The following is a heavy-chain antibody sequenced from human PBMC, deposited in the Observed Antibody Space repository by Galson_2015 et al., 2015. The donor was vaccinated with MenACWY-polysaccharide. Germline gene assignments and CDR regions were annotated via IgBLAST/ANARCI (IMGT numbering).Heavy chain of an antibody. CDR2: IFYSGTT. V-gene: IGHV4-39*07. CDR1: GGSISSSSYY. CDR3: ATPDNSPWGGFDY. J-gene: IGHJ4*02. D-gene: IGHD1-1*01. Sequence: ATLSLTCTVSGGSISSSSYYWGWIRPPPGKGLEWIGSIFYSGTTYYNPSLKSRVTISLETSKNQFSLNLSSVTAADTAVYYCATPDNSPWGGFDYWGQGTLVTVSS.